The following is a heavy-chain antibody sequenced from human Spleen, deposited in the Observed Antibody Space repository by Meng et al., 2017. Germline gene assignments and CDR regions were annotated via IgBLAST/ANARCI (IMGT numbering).Heavy chain of an antibody. CDR2: INPNSGGS. Sequence: ASVKVSCKASAYSFTAYYMHWVRQATGQGLEWMGWINPNSGGSNYAQKFQGRVTMTRDTSIITAHMELSRLRSDDTAVYYCARVYNDSLTGYPRPFDDWGQGTLVTVSS. CDR1: AYSFTAYY. V-gene: IGHV1-2*02. D-gene: IGHD3-9*01. J-gene: IGHJ4*02. CDR3: ARVYNDSLTGYPRPFDD.